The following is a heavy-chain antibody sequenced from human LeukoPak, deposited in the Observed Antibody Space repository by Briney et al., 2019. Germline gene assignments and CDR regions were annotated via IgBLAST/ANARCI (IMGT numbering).Heavy chain of an antibody. V-gene: IGHV3-21*01. Sequence: GGSLRLSCAASGFTFSSYSMNWVRQAPGKGLEWVSSISSSSSYIYYADSVKVRFTISRDNAKNSLYLQMNSLRAEDTAVYYCARLLRGYCSSTSCAPYNWFDPWGQGTLVTVSS. CDR2: ISSSSSYI. CDR1: GFTFSSYS. D-gene: IGHD2-2*01. CDR3: ARLLRGYCSSTSCAPYNWFDP. J-gene: IGHJ5*02.